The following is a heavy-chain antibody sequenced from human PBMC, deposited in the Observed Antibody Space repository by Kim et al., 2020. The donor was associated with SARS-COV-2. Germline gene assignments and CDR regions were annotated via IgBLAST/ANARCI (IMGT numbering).Heavy chain of an antibody. Sequence: GESLKISCKGSGYSFTSYWIGWVRQMPGKGLEWMGIIYPGDSDTRYSPSFQGQVTISADKSISTAYLQWSSLKASDTAMYYCARLGLYDSSGYYYALTLFFDYWGQGTLVTVSS. J-gene: IGHJ4*02. CDR3: ARLGLYDSSGYYYALTLFFDY. D-gene: IGHD3-22*01. CDR2: IYPGDSDT. V-gene: IGHV5-51*01. CDR1: GYSFTSYW.